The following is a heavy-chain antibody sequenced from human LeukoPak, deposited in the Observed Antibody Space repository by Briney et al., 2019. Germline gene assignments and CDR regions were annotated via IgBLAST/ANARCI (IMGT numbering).Heavy chain of an antibody. CDR3: ASSYYYGSGSYYGLVYFDY. D-gene: IGHD3-10*01. CDR2: IYYSGST. Sequence: KPSETLSLTCTVSGGSISSYYWSWIRQPPGKGLEWIGYIYYSGSTNYNPSLKSRVTISVDTSKNQFSLELSSVTAADTAVYYCASSYYYGSGSYYGLVYFDYWGQGTLVTVSS. J-gene: IGHJ4*02. CDR1: GGSISSYY. V-gene: IGHV4-59*01.